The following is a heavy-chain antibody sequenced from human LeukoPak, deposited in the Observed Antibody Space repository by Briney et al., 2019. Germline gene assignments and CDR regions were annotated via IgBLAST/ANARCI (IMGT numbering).Heavy chain of an antibody. V-gene: IGHV3-7*01. CDR3: ARDRRSSAGSDF. Sequence: GGSPRLSCSASGFTFTDYWMSWVRQAPGGGLEWVANINQAGTGKYYLDSLEGRFSISRDNTRNSLFLQMHSLRADDTAVYYCARDRRSSAGSDFWGQGTRVTVSS. CDR1: GFTFTDYW. D-gene: IGHD6-25*01. J-gene: IGHJ4*02. CDR2: INQAGTGK.